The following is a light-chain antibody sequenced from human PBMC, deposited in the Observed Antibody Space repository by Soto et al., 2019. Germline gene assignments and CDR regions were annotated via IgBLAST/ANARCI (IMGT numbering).Light chain of an antibody. CDR1: QSVATN. CDR3: QQYNKWPQT. Sequence: EAVLTQSPATLSVFPGERATLSCRASQSVATNLAWYQQRPGQAPRLLIYGASKRAIGLPARFSGSGSGTEFTLTITSLQSEDFAVYYCQQYNKWPQTFGQGAMVDIK. V-gene: IGKV3-15*01. CDR2: GAS. J-gene: IGKJ1*01.